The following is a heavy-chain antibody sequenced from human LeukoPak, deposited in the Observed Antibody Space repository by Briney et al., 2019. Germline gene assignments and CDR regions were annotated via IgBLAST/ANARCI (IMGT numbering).Heavy chain of an antibody. D-gene: IGHD3-3*01. CDR2: ISSSSSYI. V-gene: IGHV3-21*05. CDR1: GFTFSSYE. J-gene: IGHJ6*03. CDR3: ARGADFWSGYSRGYYMDV. Sequence: GGSLRLSCAASGFTFSSYEMNWVRQAPGKGLEWVSYISSSSSYIYYADSVKGRFTISRDNAKKSLYLQMNSLRVEDTAVYYCARGADFWSGYSRGYYMDVWGKGTTVTVSS.